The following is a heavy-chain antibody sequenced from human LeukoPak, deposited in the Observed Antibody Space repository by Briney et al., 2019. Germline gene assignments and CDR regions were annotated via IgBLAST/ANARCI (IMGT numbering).Heavy chain of an antibody. CDR2: ISGSGGST. CDR1: GLTFNNYA. CDR3: AKRPYRGNSDY. Sequence: GGSLRLSCAASGLTFNNYAMDWVRQAPGSGLEWVSTISGSGGSTYYADSVKGRFTISRDNSKNTLYLQMNSLRTEDTAIYYCAKRPYRGNSDYWGQGTLVTVSS. J-gene: IGHJ4*02. V-gene: IGHV3-23*01. D-gene: IGHD5-12*01.